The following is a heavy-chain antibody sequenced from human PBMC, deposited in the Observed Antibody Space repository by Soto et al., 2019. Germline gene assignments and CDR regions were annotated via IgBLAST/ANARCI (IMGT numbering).Heavy chain of an antibody. J-gene: IGHJ4*02. Sequence: QVQLVQSGAEVKKPGSSVKVSCKASGGTFNSYAISWVRQAPGQGLEWMGGIIPIFGKADYAQKFEGRVTMTAVKSTSTAYMRLGSMRSEDTALYDWASHYDSGGYYYRGLDYWGQGTLVTVSS. CDR2: IIPIFGKA. D-gene: IGHD3-22*01. CDR1: GGTFNSYA. V-gene: IGHV1-69*14. CDR3: ASHYDSGGYYYRGLDY.